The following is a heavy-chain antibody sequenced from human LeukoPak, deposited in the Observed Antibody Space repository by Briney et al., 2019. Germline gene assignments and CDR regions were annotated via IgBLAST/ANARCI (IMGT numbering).Heavy chain of an antibody. J-gene: IGHJ4*02. D-gene: IGHD7-27*01. CDR1: GYSISSGYF. Sequence: SETLSLTCSASGYSISSGYFWGWIRQPPGKGPEWIATTHHSGATYYNPSLKSRVTLSVDTSKNQVSPKMTSVTAADTAVYYCTREVWGSTFPDYWGQGTLVTVSS. CDR3: TREVWGSTFPDY. V-gene: IGHV4-38-2*02. CDR2: THHSGAT.